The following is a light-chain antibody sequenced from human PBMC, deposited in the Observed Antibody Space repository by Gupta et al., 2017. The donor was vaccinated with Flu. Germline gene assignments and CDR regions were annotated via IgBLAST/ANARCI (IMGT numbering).Light chain of an antibody. CDR2: AAS. J-gene: IGKJ4*01. CDR1: QSVGTY. Sequence: SPGERATLSCRASQSVGTYLTWYQHKPGQPPRLLIYAASSRATGIPARISGSGSGTDFTLTISSLEPEDFAVYYCQERSSWPPTFGGGTKVEIK. CDR3: QERSSWPPT. V-gene: IGKV3-11*01.